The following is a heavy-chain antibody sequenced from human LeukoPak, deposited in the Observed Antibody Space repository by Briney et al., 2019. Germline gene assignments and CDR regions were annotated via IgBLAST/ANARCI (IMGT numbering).Heavy chain of an antibody. CDR3: ARGKGSSSSRGNYYYGMDV. CDR1: GGSFSGYY. V-gene: IGHV4-34*01. CDR2: INHSGST. D-gene: IGHD6-6*01. J-gene: IGHJ6*02. Sequence: SETLSLTRAVYGGSFSGYYWSWIRQPPGKGLEWIGEINHSGSTNYNPSLKSRVTISVDTSKNQFSLKLSSVTAADTAVYYCARGKGSSSSRGNYYYGMDVWGQGTTVTVSS.